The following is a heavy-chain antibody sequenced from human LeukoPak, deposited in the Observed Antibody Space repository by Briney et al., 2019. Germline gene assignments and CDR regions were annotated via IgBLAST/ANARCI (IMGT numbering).Heavy chain of an antibody. CDR1: GFTFTTYT. CDR2: ISRSSSYI. CDR3: ASLLPEATMIQWYVDL. Sequence: GGSLRLSCAASGFTFTTYTMNGVRQAPGKGLEWVSSISRSSSYIYYAHSVKGRFTISRDNATNSLFLQMNTLGDEDTAVYYCASLLPEATMIQWYVDLWGRGTLVTVSS. V-gene: IGHV3-21*01. D-gene: IGHD5-12*01. J-gene: IGHJ2*01.